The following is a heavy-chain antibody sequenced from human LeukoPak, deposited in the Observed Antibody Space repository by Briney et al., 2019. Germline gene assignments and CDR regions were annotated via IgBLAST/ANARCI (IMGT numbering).Heavy chain of an antibody. V-gene: IGHV4-59*01. D-gene: IGHD3-22*01. CDR1: GGSISSYY. CDR3: ARSGFYYDSSGYYRGFDY. J-gene: IGHJ4*02. Sequence: SETLSLTCTVSGGSISSYYWSWIRQPPGKGLEWIGYIYYSGSTNYNPSLKSRVTISVDTSKNQFSLKLSSVTAADTAVYYCARSGFYYDSSGYYRGFDYWGQGTLVTISS. CDR2: IYYSGST.